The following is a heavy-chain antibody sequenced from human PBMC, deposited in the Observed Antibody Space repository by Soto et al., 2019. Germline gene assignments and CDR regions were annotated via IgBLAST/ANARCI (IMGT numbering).Heavy chain of an antibody. V-gene: IGHV5-51*01. D-gene: IGHD6-13*01. Sequence: GESLKISCKGSGYNFTSYWIGWVRQMPGKGLEWMGIIYPGDSDTRYSPSFQGQVTISADKSISTAYLQWSSLKASDTAMYYCARHPRLQQLANAGIDYWGQGTLVTVSS. J-gene: IGHJ4*02. CDR2: IYPGDSDT. CDR3: ARHPRLQQLANAGIDY. CDR1: GYNFTSYW.